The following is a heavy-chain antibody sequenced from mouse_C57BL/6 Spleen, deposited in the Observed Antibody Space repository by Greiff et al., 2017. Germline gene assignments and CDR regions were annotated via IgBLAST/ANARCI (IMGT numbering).Heavy chain of an antibody. Sequence: EVQLVEPGGGLVKPGGSLKLSCAASGFTFSSYAMSWVRQTPEKSLEWVATISDGGSYTYYPDNVKGRFTISRDNAKNNLYLQMSQLKSEDTAMYYCASDDESYDMDDWGQGTSVTVSS. J-gene: IGHJ4*01. CDR3: ASDDESYDMDD. D-gene: IGHD2-3*01. V-gene: IGHV5-4*01. CDR1: GFTFSSYA. CDR2: ISDGGSYT.